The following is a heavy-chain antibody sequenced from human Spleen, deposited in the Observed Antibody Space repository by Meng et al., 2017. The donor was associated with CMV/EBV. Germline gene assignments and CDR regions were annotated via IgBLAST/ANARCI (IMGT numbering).Heavy chain of an antibody. J-gene: IGHJ4*02. V-gene: IGHV1-69*10. CDR1: GGTFSSYA. D-gene: IGHD2-2*01. CDR3: ARAGGYCSTTSCGLFDY. CDR2: IIPILGIA. Sequence: SVKVSCKASGGTFSSYAISWVRQAPGQGLEWMGGIIPILGIANYAQKFQGRVTITADKSTSTAYMELSSLRSDDTAVYYCARAGGYCSTTSCGLFDYWGQGTLVTVSS.